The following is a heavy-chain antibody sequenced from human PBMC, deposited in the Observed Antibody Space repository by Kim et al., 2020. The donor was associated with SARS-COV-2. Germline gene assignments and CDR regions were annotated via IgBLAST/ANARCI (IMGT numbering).Heavy chain of an antibody. J-gene: IGHJ5*01. D-gene: IGHD3-10*02. V-gene: IGHV4-59*13. Sequence: SETLFLTCTVSGGSITSYHWTWIRQPPGKGLEWIGYIYYTGNTNYNPSLKSRVTMSIDTSKNQFSLGLSSVTAADTAVYYCARANVFPNWFDSWGQGTLVTVSS. CDR2: IYYTGNT. CDR3: ARANVFPNWFDS. CDR1: GGSITSYH.